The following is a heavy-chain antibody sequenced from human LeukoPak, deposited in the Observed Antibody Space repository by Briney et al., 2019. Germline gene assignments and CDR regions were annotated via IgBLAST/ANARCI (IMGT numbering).Heavy chain of an antibody. V-gene: IGHV4-61*01. Sequence: SETLSLTCTVSGGSVSSGSYYWSWIRQPPGKGLEWIGYIYYSGSTNYNPSLKSRVTITVDTSKNQFSLKLSSVTAADTAVFYCARVASGYDVFDIWGQGTMVTVSS. CDR1: GGSVSSGSYY. J-gene: IGHJ3*02. D-gene: IGHD3-3*01. CDR3: ARVASGYDVFDI. CDR2: IYYSGST.